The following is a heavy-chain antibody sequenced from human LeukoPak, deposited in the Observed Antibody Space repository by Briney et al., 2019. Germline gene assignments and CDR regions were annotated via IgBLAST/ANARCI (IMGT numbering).Heavy chain of an antibody. CDR3: ARTYSAFDAFHF. V-gene: IGHV4-59*01. CDR2: IHYTGNT. CDR1: GGSISTDY. J-gene: IGHJ3*01. D-gene: IGHD6-13*01. Sequence: SETLSLTCAVYGGSISTDYWTWIRQSPGKGLEWIGYIHYTGNTNYNPSLKSRVSMSVDTSKDQFSLKLSSVTAADTALYYCARTYSAFDAFHFWGQGTMVTVSS.